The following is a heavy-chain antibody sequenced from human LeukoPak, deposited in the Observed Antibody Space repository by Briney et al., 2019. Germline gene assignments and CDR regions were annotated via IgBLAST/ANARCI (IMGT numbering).Heavy chain of an antibody. V-gene: IGHV3-21*01. CDR2: ISSSSSYI. CDR1: GFTFSSYS. Sequence: GGSLRLPCAASGFTFSSYSMNWVRQAPGKGLEWVSSISSSSSYIYYADSVKGRFTISRDNAKNSLYLQMNSLRAEDTAVYYCARDRDDYPYYWGQGTLVTVSS. D-gene: IGHD4-11*01. CDR3: ARDRDDYPYY. J-gene: IGHJ4*02.